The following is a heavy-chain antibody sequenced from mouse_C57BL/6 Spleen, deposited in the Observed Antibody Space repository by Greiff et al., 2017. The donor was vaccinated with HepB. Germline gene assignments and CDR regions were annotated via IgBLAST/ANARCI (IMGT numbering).Heavy chain of an antibody. CDR2: IDPSDSYT. D-gene: IGHD4-1*01. J-gene: IGHJ2*01. CDR3: ARHWDGGDY. Sequence: QVQLQQPGAELVMPGASVKLSCKASGYTFTSYWMHWVKQRPGQGLEWIGEIDPSDSYTNYNQKFKGKSTLTVDKSSSTAYMQLSSLTSEDSAVYYCARHWDGGDYWGQGTTLTVSS. V-gene: IGHV1-69*01. CDR1: GYTFTSYW.